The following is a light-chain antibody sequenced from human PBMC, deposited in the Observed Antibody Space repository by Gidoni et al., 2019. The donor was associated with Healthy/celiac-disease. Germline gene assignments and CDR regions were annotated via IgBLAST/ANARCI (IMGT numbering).Light chain of an antibody. CDR2: AAS. J-gene: IGKJ2*01. CDR1: QSINSY. CDR3: QQSYSTPYT. V-gene: IGKV1-39*01. Sequence: DIQVPQSPSSLSASVGDRVTITCRASQSINSYLNWYQQKPGKAPKLLIYAASSLQSGVPSRFSGSGSGTDFTLTISSLQPEEFATYYCQQSYSTPYTFGQGTKLEIK.